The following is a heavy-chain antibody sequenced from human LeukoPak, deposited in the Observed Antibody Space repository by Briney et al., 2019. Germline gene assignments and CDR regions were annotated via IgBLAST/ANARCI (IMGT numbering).Heavy chain of an antibody. D-gene: IGHD2-8*02. V-gene: IGHV3-23*01. CDR3: ATYRQVLLPFES. Sequence: GGSLRLSCAASGFTFSSYWMSWVGQAPGKGVEWVSSIFPSGGEIHYADSVRGRFTISRDNSKSTLSLQMNSLRAEDTAIYYCATYRQVLLPFESWGQGTLVTVSS. CDR2: IFPSGGEI. CDR1: GFTFSSYW. J-gene: IGHJ4*02.